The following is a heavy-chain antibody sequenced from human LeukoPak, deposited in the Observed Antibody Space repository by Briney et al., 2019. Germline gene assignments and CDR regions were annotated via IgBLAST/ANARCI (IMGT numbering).Heavy chain of an antibody. CDR3: ARDDSGIVVVPADYYFDY. V-gene: IGHV1-24*01. J-gene: IGHJ4*02. D-gene: IGHD2-2*01. Sequence: ASVKVSCKVSGYTLTELSMHWVRQAPGKGLEWMGGFDPEDGETIYAQKFQGRVTMTEDTSTDTAYMELRSLRSDDTAVYYCARDDSGIVVVPADYYFDYWGQGTLVTVSS. CDR2: FDPEDGET. CDR1: GYTLTELS.